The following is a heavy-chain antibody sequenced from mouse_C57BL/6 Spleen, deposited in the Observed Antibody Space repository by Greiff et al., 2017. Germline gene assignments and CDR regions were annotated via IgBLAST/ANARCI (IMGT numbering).Heavy chain of an antibody. V-gene: IGHV14-3*01. Sequence: VQLQQSVAELVRPGASVKLSCTASGFTIKNTYMHWVKQRPEQGLEWIGRIDPANGNTNYAPKFQGKATITADTSSNTAYLQLSSLTSEDTAIYYCARKPTDYDGSSWYCDVWGTGTTVTVSA. CDR3: ARKPTDYDGSSWYCDV. D-gene: IGHD1-1*01. J-gene: IGHJ1*03. CDR2: IDPANGNT. CDR1: GFTIKNTY.